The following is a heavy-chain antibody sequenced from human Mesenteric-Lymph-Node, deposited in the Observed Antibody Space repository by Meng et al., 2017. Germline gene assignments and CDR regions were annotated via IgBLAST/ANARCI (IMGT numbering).Heavy chain of an antibody. CDR2: ISQGEGT. V-gene: IGHV4-34*01. D-gene: IGHD4-17*01. J-gene: IGHJ4*02. CDR3: ARGQDYAKAGY. Sequence: SETLSLTYTVSGGSFSSYYWTWVRQSPGKGLEWIGEISQGEGTQYNPSLKSRVSISVDASSNHFYLTLNSVTAADTAVYFCARGQDYAKAGYWGQGTLVTVSS. CDR1: GGSFSSYY.